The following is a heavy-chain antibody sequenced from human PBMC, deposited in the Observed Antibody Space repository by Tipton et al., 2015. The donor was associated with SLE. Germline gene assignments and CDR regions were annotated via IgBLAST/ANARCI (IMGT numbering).Heavy chain of an antibody. CDR1: GGSISSYY. D-gene: IGHD4-17*01. V-gene: IGHV4-59*01. CDR3: ARGGDYDDY. Sequence: GLVKPSETLSLTCTVSGGSISSYYWSWIRQPPGKGLEWIGYIYYSGSTNYNPSLKSRVTISVDTSKNQFSLKLSSVTAADTAVYYCARGGDYDDYWGQGTLVTVSS. J-gene: IGHJ4*02. CDR2: IYYSGST.